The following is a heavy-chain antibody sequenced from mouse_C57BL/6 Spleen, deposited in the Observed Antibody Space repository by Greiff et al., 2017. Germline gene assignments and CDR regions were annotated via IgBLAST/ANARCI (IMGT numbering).Heavy chain of an antibody. Sequence: QVQLQQPGAELVRPGSSVKLSCKASGYTFTSYWMHWVKQRPIQGLEWIGNIDPSDSETHYNQKFKDKATLTVDKSSSTAYMQLSSLTSEDSAVYYCARGGYGGSLYHFDYWGQGTTLTVSS. CDR2: IDPSDSET. CDR3: ARGGYGGSLYHFDY. D-gene: IGHD1-1*01. J-gene: IGHJ2*01. V-gene: IGHV1-52*01. CDR1: GYTFTSYW.